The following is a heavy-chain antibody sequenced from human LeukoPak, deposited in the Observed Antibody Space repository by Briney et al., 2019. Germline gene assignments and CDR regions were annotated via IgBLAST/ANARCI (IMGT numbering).Heavy chain of an antibody. Sequence: SGGSQRLSCAASGFTFSSYAMSWVRQAPGKGLEWVSALSGSGGSTYYADSVKGRFTISRDNSKNTLYLQMNSLRVEDTAVYYCAKGHVRYGDFDYWGQGTLVTVSS. V-gene: IGHV3-23*01. D-gene: IGHD4-17*01. J-gene: IGHJ4*02. CDR1: GFTFSSYA. CDR3: AKGHVRYGDFDY. CDR2: LSGSGGST.